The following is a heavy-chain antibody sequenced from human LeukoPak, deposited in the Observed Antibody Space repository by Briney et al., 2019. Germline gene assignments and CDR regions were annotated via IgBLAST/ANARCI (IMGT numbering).Heavy chain of an antibody. CDR3: ASLEMPTDY. CDR2: IDPSDSYT. J-gene: IGHJ4*02. V-gene: IGHV5-10-1*01. CDR1: AYSFTSYW. D-gene: IGHD5-24*01. Sequence: GESLKISCKGSAYSFTSYWISWVRQMPGKGLEGMGRIDPSDSYTNYSPSFQGRVTISADKSISTAYLQWASLKASDTAMYYCASLEMPTDYWGQGTLVTVSS.